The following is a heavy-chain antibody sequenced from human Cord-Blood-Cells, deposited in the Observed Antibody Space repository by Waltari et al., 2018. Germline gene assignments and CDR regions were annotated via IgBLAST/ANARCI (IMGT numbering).Heavy chain of an antibody. J-gene: IGHJ4*02. CDR2: ISYDGSNK. CDR1: GFTFSSYG. V-gene: IGHV3-30*18. Sequence: QVQLVESGGGVVQPGRSLRLSCAASGFTFSSYGMHWVRQAPGKGLELVAVISYDGSNKYYADSVKGRFTISRDNSKNTLYLQMNSLRAEDTAVYYCAKDHSGSGCYKKWGQGTLVTVSS. D-gene: IGHD6-19*01. CDR3: AKDHSGSGCYKK.